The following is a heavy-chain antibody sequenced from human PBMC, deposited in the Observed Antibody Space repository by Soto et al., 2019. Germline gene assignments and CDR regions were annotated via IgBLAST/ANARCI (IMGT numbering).Heavy chain of an antibody. D-gene: IGHD2-2*01. J-gene: IGHJ4*02. Sequence: ASVKVSCKASGYTFSSYGISWVRQAPGQGLEWMGWISAYNGNTNYAQKLQGRVTMTTDTSTSTAYMELRSLRSDDTAVYYCARDQGRYCSSTSCYWGFDYWGQGTLVTVSS. CDR2: ISAYNGNT. V-gene: IGHV1-18*04. CDR3: ARDQGRYCSSTSCYWGFDY. CDR1: GYTFSSYG.